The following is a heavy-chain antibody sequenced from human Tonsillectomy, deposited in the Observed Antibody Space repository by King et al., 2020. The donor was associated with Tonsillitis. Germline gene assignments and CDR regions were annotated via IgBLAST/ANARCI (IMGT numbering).Heavy chain of an antibody. CDR2: ISHRGRT. J-gene: IGHJ4*02. CDR1: GASISSSNW. D-gene: IGHD3/OR15-3a*01. CDR3: AREEERETGLFDS. Sequence: VQLQESGPGLVQPSGTLFLTCGVSGASISSSNWWSWVRQAPGKGLEWIGEISHRGRTKYNPSLASRVTISVDWSRNQFSLNLSPVTAADTALYYGAREEERETGLFDSGGQGTLVTVSS. V-gene: IGHV4-4*02.